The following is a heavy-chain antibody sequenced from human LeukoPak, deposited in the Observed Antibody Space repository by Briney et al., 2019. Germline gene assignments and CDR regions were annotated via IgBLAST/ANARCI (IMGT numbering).Heavy chain of an antibody. CDR1: GYTLTELS. CDR3: ATLVVPAAITAY. D-gene: IGHD2-2*01. Sequence: ASVKVSCKVSGYTLTELSMHWVRQAPGKGLEWVGGFDPEDGETIYAQKFQGRVTMTEDTSTDTAYMELSSLRSEDTAVYYCATLVVPAAITAYWGQGTLVTVSS. V-gene: IGHV1-24*01. CDR2: FDPEDGET. J-gene: IGHJ4*02.